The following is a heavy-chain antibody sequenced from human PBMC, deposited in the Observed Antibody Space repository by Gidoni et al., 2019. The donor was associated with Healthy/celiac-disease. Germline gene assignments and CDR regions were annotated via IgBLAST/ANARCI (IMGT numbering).Heavy chain of an antibody. D-gene: IGHD3-22*01. Sequence: EVQLVESGGGLVQPGGSLRLSCAASGFTVSSNYMSWVRQAPGKGLEWVSVIYSGGSTYYADSVKGRFTISRHNSKNTLYLQMNSLRAEDTAVYYCARVDASHPYYYDSSNAFDIWGQGTMVTVSS. CDR1: GFTVSSNY. CDR3: ARVDASHPYYYDSSNAFDI. J-gene: IGHJ3*02. V-gene: IGHV3-53*04. CDR2: IYSGGST.